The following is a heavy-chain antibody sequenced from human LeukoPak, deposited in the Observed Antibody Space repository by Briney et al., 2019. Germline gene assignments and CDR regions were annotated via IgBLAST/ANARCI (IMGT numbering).Heavy chain of an antibody. J-gene: IGHJ3*02. Sequence: GGSLRLSCAASGFTFSSCWMSWVRQAPGKGLEWVANIKQDGSEKYYVDSVKGRFTISRDNAKNSLYLQMNSLRAEDTAVYYCARDPRQSSAFDIWGQGTMVTVSS. CDR1: GFTFSSCW. V-gene: IGHV3-7*01. CDR3: ARDPRQSSAFDI. CDR2: IKQDGSEK. D-gene: IGHD5-24*01.